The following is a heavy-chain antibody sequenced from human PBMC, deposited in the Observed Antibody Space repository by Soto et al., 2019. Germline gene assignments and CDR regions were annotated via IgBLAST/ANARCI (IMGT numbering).Heavy chain of an antibody. CDR3: ARAGGHDYGDQLHY. CDR2: ISYDGSNK. D-gene: IGHD4-17*01. J-gene: IGHJ4*02. CDR1: GFTFSSYA. Sequence: QPGGSLRLSCAASGFTFSSYAMHWVRQAPGKGLEWVAVISYDGSNKYYADSVKGRFTISRDNSKNTLYLQMNSLRAEDTAVYYCARAGGHDYGDQLHYWGQGTLVTVSS. V-gene: IGHV3-30-3*01.